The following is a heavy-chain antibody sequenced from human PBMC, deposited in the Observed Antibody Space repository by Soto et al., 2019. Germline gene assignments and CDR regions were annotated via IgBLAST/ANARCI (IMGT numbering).Heavy chain of an antibody. CDR2: ISGSGGST. CDR1: GFTFSSYA. CDR3: AKPVYDYVWGSYRYTGYFDY. J-gene: IGHJ4*02. Sequence: EVQLLESGGGLVQPGGSLRLSCAASGFTFSSYAMSWVRQAPGKGLEWVSAISGSGGSTYYADSVKGRFTISRDNSKNTLYLQMNSLRAEDTAVYYCAKPVYDYVWGSYRYTGYFDYWGQGTLVTVSS. V-gene: IGHV3-23*01. D-gene: IGHD3-16*02.